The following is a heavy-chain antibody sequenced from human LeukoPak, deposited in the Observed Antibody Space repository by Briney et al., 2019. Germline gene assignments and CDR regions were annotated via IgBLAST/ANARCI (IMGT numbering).Heavy chain of an antibody. Sequence: ASVKVSCKASGYSFTSNYIHWVRQAPGQGLEWMGMIYPRDGSTSYAQKFQGRVTVTRDTSTSTVHMELSSLRSEDTAVYYCARGVGSTSPGGDCWGQGTLVTVSS. D-gene: IGHD2-2*01. CDR1: GYSFTSNY. CDR3: ARGVGSTSPGGDC. J-gene: IGHJ4*02. V-gene: IGHV1-46*01. CDR2: IYPRDGST.